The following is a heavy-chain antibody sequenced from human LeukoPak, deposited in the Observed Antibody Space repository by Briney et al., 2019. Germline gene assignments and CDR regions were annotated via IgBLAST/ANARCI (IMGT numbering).Heavy chain of an antibody. J-gene: IGHJ3*02. CDR1: GYTFSSYA. Sequence: GASVKVSCKASGYTFSSYAISWVRQAPGQGLEWMGGIIPIFGTANYAQKFQGRVTITADKSTSTAYMELSSLRSEDTAVYYCARGLVVVPAVVDYGTGFDIWGQGTMVTVSS. V-gene: IGHV1-69*06. D-gene: IGHD2-2*01. CDR2: IIPIFGTA. CDR3: ARGLVVVPAVVDYGTGFDI.